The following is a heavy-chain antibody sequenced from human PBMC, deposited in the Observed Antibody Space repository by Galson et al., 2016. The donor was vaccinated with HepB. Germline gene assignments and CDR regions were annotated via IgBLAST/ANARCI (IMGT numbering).Heavy chain of an antibody. CDR2: VWQNGRT. Sequence: TLSLTCSVSGVSVSSASYYWTWIRQSPGKGLEWVGLVWQNGRTNYNPSLRSRLTISIDRSMNQFSLELNSVTAADTAVHYCARYAGVGTTPGRFGFWGQGTLVTVSS. V-gene: IGHV4-61*01. CDR3: ARYAGVGTTPGRFGF. D-gene: IGHD1/OR15-1a*01. CDR1: GVSVSSASYY. J-gene: IGHJ4*02.